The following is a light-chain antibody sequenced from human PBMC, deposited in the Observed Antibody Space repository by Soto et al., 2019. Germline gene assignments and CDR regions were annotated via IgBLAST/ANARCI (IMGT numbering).Light chain of an antibody. CDR1: QSVLYSSNNKNY. CDR2: AAS. J-gene: IGKJ1*01. Sequence: DIVMTQSPDSLAVSLGERATINCKSSQSVLYSSNNKNYLAWYQQKPGKAPKLLIYAASSLQSGVPSTFSGSGSGTDFALTISSLQPEDFATYYCHQTYSNPWTFARGTKVDIK. CDR3: HQTYSNPWT. V-gene: IGKV4-1*01.